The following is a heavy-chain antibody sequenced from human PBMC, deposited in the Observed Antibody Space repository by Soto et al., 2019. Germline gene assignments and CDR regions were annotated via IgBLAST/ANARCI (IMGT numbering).Heavy chain of an antibody. CDR1: GFTFSSYE. J-gene: IGHJ1*01. V-gene: IGHV3-48*03. D-gene: IGHD6-19*01. CDR3: ASPGYSSGWYEH. Sequence: HPGGSLRLSCAASGFTFSSYEMNWVRQAPGKGLEWVSYISSSGSTIYYADSVKGRFTISRDNAKNSLYLQMNSLRAEDTAVYYCASPGYSSGWYEHWGQGTLVTVSS. CDR2: ISSSGSTI.